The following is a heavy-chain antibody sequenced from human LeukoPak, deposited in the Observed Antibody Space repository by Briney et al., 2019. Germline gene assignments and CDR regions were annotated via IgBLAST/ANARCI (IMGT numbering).Heavy chain of an antibody. V-gene: IGHV4-34*01. CDR2: INHSGST. J-gene: IGHJ4*02. CDR3: ARGLVGATYFDY. Sequence: PSETLSLTCAVYGGPFSGYYWSWIRQPPGKGLEWIGEINHSGSTNYNPSLKSRVTISVDTSKNQFSLKLSSVTAADTAVYYCARGLVGATYFDYWGQGTLVTVSS. CDR1: GGPFSGYY. D-gene: IGHD1-26*01.